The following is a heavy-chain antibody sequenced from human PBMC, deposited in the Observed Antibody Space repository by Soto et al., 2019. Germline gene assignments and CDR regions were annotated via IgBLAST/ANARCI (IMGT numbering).Heavy chain of an antibody. CDR2: ISGSGGST. D-gene: IGHD6-13*01. Sequence: GGSLRLSCAASGFTFSSYTMSWVRQAPGKGLEWVSAISGSGGSTYYADSVKGRFTISRDNSKNTLYLQMNSRRAEDTAVYYCAKPPYSSSWYPRYYYMDVWGKGTTVTVSS. CDR1: GFTFSSYT. V-gene: IGHV3-23*01. CDR3: AKPPYSSSWYPRYYYMDV. J-gene: IGHJ6*03.